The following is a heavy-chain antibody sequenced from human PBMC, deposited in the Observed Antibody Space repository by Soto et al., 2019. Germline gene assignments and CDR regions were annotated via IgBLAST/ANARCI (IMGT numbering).Heavy chain of an antibody. J-gene: IGHJ4*02. CDR1: CFTLSSYG. CDR2: ISAYNGNT. CDR3: ARQQGIITMIGY. Sequence: KGSCKASCFTLSSYGISWGRQAPGQGLEWMGWISAYNGNTNYAQKLQGRVTMTTDTSTSTAYMELRSLRSDDTAVYYCARQQGIITMIGYWGQGTLITVYS. V-gene: IGHV1-18*01. D-gene: IGHD3-22*01.